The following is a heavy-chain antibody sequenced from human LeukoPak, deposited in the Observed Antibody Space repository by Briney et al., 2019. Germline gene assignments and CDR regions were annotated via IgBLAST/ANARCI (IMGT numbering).Heavy chain of an antibody. D-gene: IGHD3-22*01. Sequence: SSETLSLTCTVSGGSISSYYWSWIRQPPGKGLEWSGYIYYSGSTNYNPSLKSRVTISVDTSKNQFSLKLSSVTAADTAVYYCARGPHYYDSSGPWGYWGQGTLVTVSS. V-gene: IGHV4-59*01. CDR3: ARGPHYYDSSGPWGY. CDR2: IYYSGST. CDR1: GGSISSYY. J-gene: IGHJ4*02.